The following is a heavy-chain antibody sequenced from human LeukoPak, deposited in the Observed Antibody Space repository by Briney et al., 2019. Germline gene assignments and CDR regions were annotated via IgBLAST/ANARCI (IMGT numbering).Heavy chain of an antibody. J-gene: IGHJ6*02. CDR3: AREPRVLYYYYGMDV. V-gene: IGHV3-33*08. CDR1: GFTVSSYG. CDR2: IWYDGSNK. D-gene: IGHD4/OR15-4a*01. Sequence: GGSLRLSCAASGFTVSSYGMHWVRQAPGKGLEWVAVIWYDGSNKYYADSVKGRFTISRDNSKNTLYLQMNSLRAEDTAVYYCAREPRVLYYYYGMDVWGQGTTVTVSS.